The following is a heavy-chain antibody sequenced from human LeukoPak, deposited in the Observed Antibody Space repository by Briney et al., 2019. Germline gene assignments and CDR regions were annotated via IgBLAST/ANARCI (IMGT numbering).Heavy chain of an antibody. CDR3: AKDREYSYVYDAFDI. CDR1: GFTFSDYS. J-gene: IGHJ3*02. V-gene: IGHV3-23*01. Sequence: GGSLRLSCAASGFTFSDYSTNWVRQAPGKGLEWVSGMSGSGGSTYYADSVKGRFTISRDNSRDTLYLQMNTLRAEDTAVYYCAKDREYSYVYDAFDIWGQGTLVTVSS. CDR2: MSGSGGST. D-gene: IGHD3-16*01.